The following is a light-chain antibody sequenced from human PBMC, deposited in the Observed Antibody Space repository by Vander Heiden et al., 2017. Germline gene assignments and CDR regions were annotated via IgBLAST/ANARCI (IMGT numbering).Light chain of an antibody. CDR2: GEN. CDR3: SARDKSDNHPYVV. J-gene: IGLJ2*01. V-gene: IGLV3-19*01. CDR1: SRRRYY. Sequence: SSQLPPDPAVPVALAQTVRITCQGDSRRRYYASWYQQKPGQAPLHVIYGENNRPAGSPDRVSGSSSGNTASLTITGAQAEEEADYYGSARDKSDNHPYVVFGGGTKLTVL.